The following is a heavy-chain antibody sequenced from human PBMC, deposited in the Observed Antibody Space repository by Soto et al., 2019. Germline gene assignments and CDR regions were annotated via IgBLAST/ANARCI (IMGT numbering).Heavy chain of an antibody. CDR3: ARDCSGGSGYSRRPFAFDI. CDR2: IYYSGST. D-gene: IGHD2-15*01. V-gene: IGHV4-31*03. J-gene: IGHJ3*02. Sequence: SETLSLTCTISGGSISSGGYYWSWIRQHPGKGLEWIGYIYYSGSTYYNPSLKSRVTISVDTSKSQFSLKLSSVTAADTAVYYCARDCSGGSGYSRRPFAFDIWGQGTMVPVSS. CDR1: GGSISSGGYY.